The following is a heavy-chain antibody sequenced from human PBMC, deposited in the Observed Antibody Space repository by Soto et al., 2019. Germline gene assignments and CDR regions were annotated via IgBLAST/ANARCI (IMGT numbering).Heavy chain of an antibody. Sequence: SETLSLTCTVSGCSISSYYWSWIRQPPGKGLEWVGYIYYSGSTNYYPSLKSRVTISGDTSKNQFSLKLSSVTAADTAVYYCARKGIAVAGTRENGFDPWGQGTLVTVSS. V-gene: IGHV4-59*01. J-gene: IGHJ5*02. D-gene: IGHD6-19*01. CDR2: IYYSGST. CDR3: ARKGIAVAGTRENGFDP. CDR1: GCSISSYY.